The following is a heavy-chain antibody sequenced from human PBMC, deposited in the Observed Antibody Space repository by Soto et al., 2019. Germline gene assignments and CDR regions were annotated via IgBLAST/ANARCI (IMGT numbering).Heavy chain of an antibody. V-gene: IGHV1-58*01. CDR3: AAGHYDFSSGPEGMDF. J-gene: IGHJ6*02. CDR2: IVVGSGNI. CDR1: GFTFSDSA. Sequence: QKQLVQSGPEVKKPGTSVKVSCEASGFTFSDSAVQWVRQARGQRLEWIGWIVVGSGNINYAQKVQERVTITWDMSTPTAYMELSSLRVEDTAVYYCAAGHYDFSSGPEGMDFWGQGTTVTVSS. D-gene: IGHD3-3*01.